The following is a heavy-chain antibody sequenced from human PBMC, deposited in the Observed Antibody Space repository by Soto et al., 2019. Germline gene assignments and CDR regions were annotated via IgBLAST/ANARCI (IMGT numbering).Heavy chain of an antibody. D-gene: IGHD2-21*01. J-gene: IGHJ4*02. V-gene: IGHV3-23*01. CDR1: GFTFSSYA. Sequence: PGGSLRLSCAASGFTFSSYAMSWVRQAPGKGLEWVSAISGSGGSTYYADSVKGRFTISRDNSKNTLYLQINSLTAEDTAVYYCARGTLTSIDMVDYWGQGTLVTVSS. CDR2: ISGSGGST. CDR3: ARGTLTSIDMVDY.